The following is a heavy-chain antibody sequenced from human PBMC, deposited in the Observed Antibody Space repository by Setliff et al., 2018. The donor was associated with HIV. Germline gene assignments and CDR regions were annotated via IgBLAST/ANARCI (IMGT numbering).Heavy chain of an antibody. CDR3: ARGSGGAAAEIYRSFDY. CDR1: GYTFTSYP. D-gene: IGHD6-19*01. V-gene: IGHV7-4-1*02. CDR2: INSNTGNP. Sequence: ASVKVSCKASGYTFTSYPMNWVRQAPGRGLEWMGWINSNTGNPTYAQGFTGRFVFSLDTSVSTAYLQISSLKAEDTAVYYCARGSGGAAAEIYRSFDYWGQGTLGTVSS. J-gene: IGHJ4*02.